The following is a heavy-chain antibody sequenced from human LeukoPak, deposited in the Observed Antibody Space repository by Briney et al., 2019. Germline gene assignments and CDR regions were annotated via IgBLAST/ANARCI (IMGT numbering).Heavy chain of an antibody. V-gene: IGHV3-7*04. D-gene: IGHD3-3*01. CDR2: IKEDGSEK. J-gene: IGHJ4*02. CDR3: ARAYYDFWSALPDY. CDR1: GFTFSNYW. Sequence: GGSLRLPCAASGFTFSNYWMSWVRQAPGKGLEWVANIKEDGSEKYYVDSVKGRFTISRDNAKNSLYLQMNSLRAEDTAVYYCARAYYDFWSALPDYWGQGTLVTVSS.